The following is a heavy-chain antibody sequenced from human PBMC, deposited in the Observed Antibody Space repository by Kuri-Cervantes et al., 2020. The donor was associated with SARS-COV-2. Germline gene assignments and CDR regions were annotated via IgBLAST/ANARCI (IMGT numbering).Heavy chain of an antibody. J-gene: IGHJ4*02. V-gene: IGHV4-39*01. CDR2: IYYIGST. Sequence: SETLSLTCTVSGGSISSSSYYWGGIRQPPGKGLEWIGSIYYIGSTYYNPSLKSRVTISVDTSKNQFSMKLSSVTAADTAVYYCARREIAARRLFDYWGQGTLVTVSS. CDR3: ARREIAARRLFDY. CDR1: GGSISSSSYY. D-gene: IGHD6-6*01.